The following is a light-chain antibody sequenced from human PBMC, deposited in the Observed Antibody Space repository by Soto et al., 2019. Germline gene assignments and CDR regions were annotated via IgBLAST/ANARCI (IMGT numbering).Light chain of an antibody. J-gene: IGKJ5*01. CDR3: QQSCNTPCT. CDR2: AAS. V-gene: IGKV1-39*01. Sequence: VPMSLSPSYLSAPLGDRVTITCMASQTISNYSNWYQQKSGKAPELLVYAASKLQSGIPARFTGSGSGTHFTLTISSLEPADFATYYCQQSCNTPCTFGQGTRLEIK. CDR1: QTISNY.